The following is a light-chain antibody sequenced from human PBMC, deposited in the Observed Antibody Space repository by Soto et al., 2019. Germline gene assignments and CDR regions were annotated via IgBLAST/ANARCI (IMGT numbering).Light chain of an antibody. J-gene: IGLJ1*01. CDR1: VSL. CDR3: CLYVSSTTYV. Sequence: QSVLTQPASVSGSPGQSITISCTGTVSLVSWYHQHPGKVHKLIISAETKRYSGGNSRFSGSKPGTTASLTISGLQTDDAAYYCCCLYVSSTTYVFGTGTKVTVL. CDR2: AET. V-gene: IGLV2-23*01.